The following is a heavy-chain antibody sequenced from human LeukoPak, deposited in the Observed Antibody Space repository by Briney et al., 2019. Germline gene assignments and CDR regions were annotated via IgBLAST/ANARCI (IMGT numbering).Heavy chain of an antibody. CDR2: INPSGGST. J-gene: IGHJ4*02. CDR1: GYTFTTYY. Sequence: GASVKVSCKASGYTFTTYYMHWVRQAPGQWLEWMGIINPSGGSTSYAQTFQGRVTMTRDTSTSTVYMELSSLRSEDTAVYYCARAGIAGGGPRLNFDYWGQGTLVTVSS. V-gene: IGHV1-46*01. CDR3: ARAGIAGGGPRLNFDY. D-gene: IGHD6-13*01.